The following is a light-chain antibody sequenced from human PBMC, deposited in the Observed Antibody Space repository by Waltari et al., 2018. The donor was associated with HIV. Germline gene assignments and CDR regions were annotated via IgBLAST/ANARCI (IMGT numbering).Light chain of an antibody. V-gene: IGLV1-40*03. Sequence: QSVLTQPPSISGAPGQRITVSCSWTSSNIGAGYDVPWYQQLPGTAPKLLRNTNKNRPSGVPDRFAAAKSDASASRAITGLQAADEGDYFCQSYDTSLSAWVFGGGTRLTVL. CDR3: QSYDTSLSAWV. CDR1: SSNIGAGYD. J-gene: IGLJ2*01. CDR2: TNK.